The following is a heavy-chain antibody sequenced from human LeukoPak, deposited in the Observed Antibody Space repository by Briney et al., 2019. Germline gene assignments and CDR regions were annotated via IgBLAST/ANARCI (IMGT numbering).Heavy chain of an antibody. V-gene: IGHV1-69*05. CDR2: IIPIFGTA. CDR1: GGTFSSYD. CDR3: AREVGYCTNGVCYIDY. Sequence: SVKVSCKASGGTFSSYDISWVRQAPGQGLEWMGRIIPIFGTANYAQKIQGRVTITTDESTSTAYMELSSLRSEDTAVYYCAREVGYCTNGVCYIDYWGQGTLVTVSS. J-gene: IGHJ4*02. D-gene: IGHD2-8*01.